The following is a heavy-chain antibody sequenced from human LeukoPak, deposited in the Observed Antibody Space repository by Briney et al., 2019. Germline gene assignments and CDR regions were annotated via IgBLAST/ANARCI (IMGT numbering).Heavy chain of an antibody. J-gene: IGHJ4*02. CDR2: IYYSGST. V-gene: IGHV4-59*08. CDR1: GGSISSYY. Sequence: PSETLSLTCTVSGGSISSYYWSWIRQPPGKGLEWIGYIYYSGSTNYNPSLKSRVTISVDTSKNQFSLKLSSVTAADTAVYYCARGYYDRSGYYNGYWGQGTLVTVSS. D-gene: IGHD3-22*01. CDR3: ARGYYDRSGYYNGY.